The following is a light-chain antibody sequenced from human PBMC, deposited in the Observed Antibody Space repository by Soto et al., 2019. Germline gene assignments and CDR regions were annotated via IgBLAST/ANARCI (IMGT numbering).Light chain of an antibody. CDR1: QSVSSSY. V-gene: IGKV3-20*01. Sequence: EIVLTQSPGTLSLSPGERATLSCRASQSVSSSYLAWYQQKPGQAPRLLIYGASSRATGIPDRFSGSGSGTDFTLTXSRLEPEDFAVYYCQQYGSSPLTFGGGTKVEIK. CDR3: QQYGSSPLT. CDR2: GAS. J-gene: IGKJ4*01.